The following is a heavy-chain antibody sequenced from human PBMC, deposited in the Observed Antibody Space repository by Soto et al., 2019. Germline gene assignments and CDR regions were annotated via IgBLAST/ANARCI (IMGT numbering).Heavy chain of an antibody. CDR1: GFKFSDYH. CDR2: ISSSGTYT. J-gene: IGHJ6*02. V-gene: IGHV3-11*06. CDR3: ACVAPTIFGAVFHHTLLDA. D-gene: IGHD3-3*01. Sequence: QVQLVQSGGGLVEPGGSLRLSCAASGFKFSDYHMTWIRQAQGKGLEWISYISSSGTYTKYTDSVKGRFTVSRDNAKSSLYLHMNSLRGEDAAVYYCACVAPTIFGAVFHHTLLDAWGQGNTVTVAS.